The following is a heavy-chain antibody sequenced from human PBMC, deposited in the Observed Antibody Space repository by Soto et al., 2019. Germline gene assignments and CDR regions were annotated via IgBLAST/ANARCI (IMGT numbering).Heavy chain of an antibody. CDR2: INHSGST. Sequence: QVQLQQWGAGLLKPSETLSLTCAVYGGSFSGYYWTWIRQPPGTGLEWIGEINHSGSTNYNPSIKSRVTKSVVTSKYQFSLKLTSVTAADTAVYYCARDKITCLFDYWGQGTLVTVSS. J-gene: IGHJ4*02. CDR1: GGSFSGYY. CDR3: ARDKITCLFDY. D-gene: IGHD3-10*01. V-gene: IGHV4-34*01.